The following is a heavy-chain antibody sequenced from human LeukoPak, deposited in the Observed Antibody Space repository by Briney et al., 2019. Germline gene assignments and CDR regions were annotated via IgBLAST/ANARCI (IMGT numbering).Heavy chain of an antibody. Sequence: GGSLRLSCAASGFTFSSYAMSWVRQAPGKGLEWVSAISGSGGSTYYADSVKGRFTISRDNSKNTLYLQMNSLRAEDTAVYYCAKDPLGSSGCYEDYWGQGTLVTVSS. V-gene: IGHV3-23*01. CDR3: AKDPLGSSGCYEDY. CDR1: GFTFSSYA. J-gene: IGHJ4*02. CDR2: ISGSGGST. D-gene: IGHD6-19*01.